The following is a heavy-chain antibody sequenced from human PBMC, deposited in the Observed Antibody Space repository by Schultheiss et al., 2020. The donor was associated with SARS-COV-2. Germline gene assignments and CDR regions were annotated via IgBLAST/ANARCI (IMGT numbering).Heavy chain of an antibody. CDR3: AKGHYSYFDY. Sequence: GESLKISCAASGFTFSSYAMSWVRQAPGKGLEWVSAISGSGGSTYYADSVKGRFTISRDNSKNTLYLQMNSLRAEDTAVYYCAKGHYSYFDYWGQGTLVTVSS. D-gene: IGHD3-10*01. J-gene: IGHJ4*02. V-gene: IGHV3-23*01. CDR1: GFTFSSYA. CDR2: ISGSGGST.